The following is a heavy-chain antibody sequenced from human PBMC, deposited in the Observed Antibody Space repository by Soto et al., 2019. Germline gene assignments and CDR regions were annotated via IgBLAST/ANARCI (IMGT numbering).Heavy chain of an antibody. CDR3: AREMTTVTCFDY. D-gene: IGHD4-17*01. V-gene: IGHV3-33*01. CDR2: IWYDGSNK. J-gene: IGHJ4*02. CDR1: GFTFSSYG. Sequence: ESGGGVVQPGRSLRLSCAASGFTFSSYGMHWVRQAPGKGLEWVAVIWYDGSNKYYADSVKGRFTISRDNSKNTLYLQMNSLRAEDTAVYYCAREMTTVTCFDYWGQGTLVTVSS.